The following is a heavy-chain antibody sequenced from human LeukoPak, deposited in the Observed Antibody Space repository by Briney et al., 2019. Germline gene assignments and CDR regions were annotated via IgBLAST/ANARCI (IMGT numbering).Heavy chain of an antibody. D-gene: IGHD3-10*01. V-gene: IGHV3-33*01. CDR3: ATWRGSGSYGGYFDY. Sequence: GGSLRLSCAASGFTFSNYGMHWVRQAPGKGLEWVAIIWYDGSNKYYADSVKGRFTISRDNSKNTLYLQMNSLRVEDTAVYYCATWRGSGSYGGYFDYWGQGTLVTVSP. J-gene: IGHJ4*02. CDR2: IWYDGSNK. CDR1: GFTFSNYG.